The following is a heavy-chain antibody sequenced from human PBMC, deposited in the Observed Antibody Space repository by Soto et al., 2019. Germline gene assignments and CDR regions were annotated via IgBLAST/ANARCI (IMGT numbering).Heavy chain of an antibody. CDR3: ARVYYDFWSGYSPIYYYYYYMDV. CDR2: MNPNSGNT. V-gene: IGHV1-8*01. CDR1: GYTFTSYD. J-gene: IGHJ6*03. D-gene: IGHD3-3*01. Sequence: GASVKVSCKASGYTFTSYDINWVRQATGQGLEWMGWMNPNSGNTGYAQKFQGRVTMTRNTSISTAYMELSSLRSEDTAVYYCARVYYDFWSGYSPIYYYYYYMDVWGKGTTVTVSS.